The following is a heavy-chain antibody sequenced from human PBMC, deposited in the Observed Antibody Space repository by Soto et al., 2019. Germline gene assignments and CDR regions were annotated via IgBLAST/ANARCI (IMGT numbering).Heavy chain of an antibody. CDR3: ASPPRGKSSSGSYY. CDR2: INPSGGST. D-gene: IGHD3-22*01. Sequence: ASVKVSCKASGYTFTSYYMHWVRQALGQGLEWMGIINPSGGSTSYAQKFQGRVTMTRDTSTSTVYMELSSLRSEDTAVYYCASPPRGKSSSGSYYSGQGTLVTSPQ. J-gene: IGHJ4*02. CDR1: GYTFTSYY. V-gene: IGHV1-46*01.